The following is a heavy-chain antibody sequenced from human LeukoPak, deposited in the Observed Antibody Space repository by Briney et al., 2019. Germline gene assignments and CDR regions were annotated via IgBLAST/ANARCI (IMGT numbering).Heavy chain of an antibody. J-gene: IGHJ4*02. V-gene: IGHV1-46*01. Sequence: ASVKVSCKASGYSFTSNYIHWVRQAPGQGLEWMGMIYPSDGSTSYAQKFQGRVTVTRDTSTSTVHMELSGLRSEDTGVYYCARDQEAFDYWGQGTLVTVSS. CDR1: GYSFTSNY. CDR2: IYPSDGST. CDR3: ARDQEAFDY.